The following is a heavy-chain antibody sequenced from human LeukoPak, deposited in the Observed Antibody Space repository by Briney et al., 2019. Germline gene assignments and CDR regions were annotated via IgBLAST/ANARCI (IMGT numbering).Heavy chain of an antibody. J-gene: IGHJ4*02. CDR2: ISSSGSTI. CDR3: AKDRVSSSSYFDY. D-gene: IGHD6-13*01. V-gene: IGHV3-48*03. CDR1: GFTFSSYE. Sequence: GGSLRLSCAASGFTFSSYEMNWVRQAPGKGLEWVSYISSSGSTIYYADSVKGRFTISRDNSKNTLYLQMNSLRAEDTAVYYCAKDRVSSSSYFDYWGQGTLVTVSS.